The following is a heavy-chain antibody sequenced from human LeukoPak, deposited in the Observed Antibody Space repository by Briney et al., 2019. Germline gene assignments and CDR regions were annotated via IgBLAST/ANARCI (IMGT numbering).Heavy chain of an antibody. CDR1: GFTFSRYE. CDR2: ISSSGSTI. CDR3: AREYDFWSGDHFDY. D-gene: IGHD3-3*01. Sequence: PGGSLRLSCAASGFTFSRYEMNWVRQAPGKGLEWVSYISSSGSTIYYADSVKGRFTISRDNAKNSLYLQMNSLRAEDTAVYYCAREYDFWSGDHFDYWGQGTLVTVSS. V-gene: IGHV3-48*03. J-gene: IGHJ4*02.